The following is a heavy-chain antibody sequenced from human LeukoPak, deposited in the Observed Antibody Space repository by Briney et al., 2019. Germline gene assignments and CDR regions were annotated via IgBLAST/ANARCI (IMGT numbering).Heavy chain of an antibody. J-gene: IGHJ3*02. Sequence: SQTLSLTCTVSGDSVRSASYYWSWIRQPPGKGLEWIGYIYYSGSTNYNPSLKSRVTISVDTSKNQFSLKLSSVTAADTAVYYCARHCSGGSCDEAFDIWGQGTMVTVSS. CDR1: GDSVRSASYY. D-gene: IGHD2-15*01. V-gene: IGHV4-61*01. CDR2: IYYSGST. CDR3: ARHCSGGSCDEAFDI.